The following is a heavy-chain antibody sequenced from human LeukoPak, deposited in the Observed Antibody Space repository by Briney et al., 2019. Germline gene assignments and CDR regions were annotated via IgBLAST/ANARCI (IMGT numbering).Heavy chain of an antibody. V-gene: IGHV4-4*02. CDR1: GGSISSSNW. J-gene: IGHJ2*01. CDR3: VRDRDIGGYFRETPHWYFDL. Sequence: PSETLSLTCAVSGGSISSSNWWSWVRQPPGKGLEWIGEIYHSGSTNYNPSLKSRVTISVDKSKNQFSLKLSSVTAADTAVYYCVRDRDIGGYFRETPHWYFDLWGRGTLVTVSS. D-gene: IGHD3-22*01. CDR2: IYHSGST.